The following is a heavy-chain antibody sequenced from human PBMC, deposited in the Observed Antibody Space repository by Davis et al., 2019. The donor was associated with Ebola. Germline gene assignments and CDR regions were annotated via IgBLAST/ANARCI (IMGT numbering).Heavy chain of an antibody. Sequence: PSDTLSLTCTVSGSSISSGYYWGWIRQPPGKGLEWIGSIYHSGSTYYNQSLKSRVTISVDTSKNQFSLKLSSVTAADTAVYYWARVEMATIEYWGQGTLVTVSS. V-gene: IGHV4-38-2*02. CDR3: ARVEMATIEY. J-gene: IGHJ4*02. D-gene: IGHD5-24*01. CDR1: GSSISSGYY. CDR2: IYHSGST.